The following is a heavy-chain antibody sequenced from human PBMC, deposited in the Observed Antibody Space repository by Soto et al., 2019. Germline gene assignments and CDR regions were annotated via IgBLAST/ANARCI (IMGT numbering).Heavy chain of an antibody. V-gene: IGHV4-4*02. CDR2: IYHSGST. CDR1: GGSISSSNW. D-gene: IGHD5-18*01. CDR3: ARVFGDTAMVALDD. J-gene: IGHJ4*02. Sequence: SETLSLTCAVSGGSISSSNWWSWVRQPPGKGLEWIGEIYHSGSTNYNPSLKSRVTISVDKSKNQFSLKLSSVTAADTAVYYCARVFGDTAMVALDDSGQGTLVTVSS.